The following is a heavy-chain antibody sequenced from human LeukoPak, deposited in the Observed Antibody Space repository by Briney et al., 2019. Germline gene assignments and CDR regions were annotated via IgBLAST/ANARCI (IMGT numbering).Heavy chain of an antibody. J-gene: IGHJ3*02. D-gene: IGHD6-19*01. CDR2: ISSSSSYI. CDR1: GFTFSSYS. V-gene: IGHV3-21*04. CDR3: AREKAVAAYDAFDI. Sequence: PGGSLRLSCAASGFTFSSYSMNWVRQAPGKGLEWVSSISSSSSYIYYAGSVKGRFTISRDNAKNSLYLQMNSLRAEDTAVYYCAREKAVAAYDAFDIWGQGTMVTVSS.